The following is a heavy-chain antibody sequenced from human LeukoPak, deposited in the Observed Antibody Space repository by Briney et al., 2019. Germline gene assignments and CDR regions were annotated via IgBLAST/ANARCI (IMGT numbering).Heavy chain of an antibody. Sequence: ASVKVSCKASGYTFTSYYMHWVRQAPGQGLEWMGIINPSGGSTSYAQKFQGRVTMTRDTSTSTVYMELSSLRSEDTAVYYCARTPGTAMVTNYFDYWGQGTLVTVSS. D-gene: IGHD5-18*01. J-gene: IGHJ4*02. CDR3: ARTPGTAMVTNYFDY. V-gene: IGHV1-46*01. CDR1: GYTFTSYY. CDR2: INPSGGST.